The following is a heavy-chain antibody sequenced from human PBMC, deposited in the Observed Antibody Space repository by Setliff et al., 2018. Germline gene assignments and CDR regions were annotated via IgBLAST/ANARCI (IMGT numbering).Heavy chain of an antibody. J-gene: IGHJ6*03. CDR3: ARGGGAPYSLAPYYHMDV. V-gene: IGHV1-2*06. D-gene: IGHD6-13*01. Sequence: ASVKVSCKASGYTFTDHYLYWVRQAPGQGLECMGRINPNSGGTNYAQKFQGRVTMTRDTAISTVYMELSRLRSDDTALYYCARGGGAPYSLAPYYHMDVWGKGTTVTVSS. CDR1: GYTFTDHY. CDR2: INPNSGGT.